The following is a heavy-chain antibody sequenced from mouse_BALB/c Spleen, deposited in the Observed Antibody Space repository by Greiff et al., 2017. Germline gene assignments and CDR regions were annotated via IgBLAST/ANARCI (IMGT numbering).Heavy chain of an antibody. Sequence: VKVVESGPGLVAPSQSLSITCTVSGFSLSRYSVHWVRQPPGKGLEWLGMIWGGGSTDYNSALKSRLSISKDNSKSQVFLKMNSLQTDDTAMYYCARNYYDYDVWFAYWGQGTLVTVSA. D-gene: IGHD2-4*01. V-gene: IGHV2-6-4*01. CDR2: IWGGGST. CDR3: ARNYYDYDVWFAY. J-gene: IGHJ3*01. CDR1: GFSLSRYS.